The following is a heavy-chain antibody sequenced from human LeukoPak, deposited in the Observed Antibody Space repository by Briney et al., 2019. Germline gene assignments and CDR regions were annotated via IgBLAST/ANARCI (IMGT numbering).Heavy chain of an antibody. D-gene: IGHD6-13*01. V-gene: IGHV3-23*01. Sequence: PGGSLRLSCAASGFTVSSNYMSWVRQAPGKGLEWVSAISGSGGTTYYADSVKGRFTISRDNSKNTLYLQMNSLRAEDTAVYYCAKDRSNFYSSTSLDYWGQGTLVTVSS. J-gene: IGHJ4*02. CDR3: AKDRSNFYSSTSLDY. CDR2: ISGSGGTT. CDR1: GFTVSSNY.